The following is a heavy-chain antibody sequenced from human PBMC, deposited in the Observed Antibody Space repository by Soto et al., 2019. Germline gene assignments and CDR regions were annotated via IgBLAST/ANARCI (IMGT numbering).Heavy chain of an antibody. CDR1: GFSLSTSGVG. J-gene: IGHJ4*02. Sequence: QITLKESGPTLVKPTQTLTLTCTFSGFSLSTSGVGVGWIRQPPGKALDWLAVIYWDDDKRYRPSLKSRLTITKETSKNQVVLKMTNMDPVDTATYYCAHRAIVSMAFDYWGQGTRVTVSS. D-gene: IGHD5-12*01. CDR3: AHRAIVSMAFDY. V-gene: IGHV2-5*02. CDR2: IYWDDDK.